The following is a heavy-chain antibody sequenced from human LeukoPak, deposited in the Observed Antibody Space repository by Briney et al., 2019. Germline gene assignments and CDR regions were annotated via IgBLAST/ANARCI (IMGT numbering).Heavy chain of an antibody. D-gene: IGHD3-22*01. CDR1: GGSINNYY. V-gene: IGHV4-59*01. CDR2: IYYSGST. Sequence: SETLSLTCTVSGGSINNYYWSWIRQPPGKGLEWIGYIYYSGSTNYNPSLKSRVTISVDTSKNQFSLRLSSVTAADTAVYYCARDWTPRDPDYYDSSGYTPYHFDYWGQGTLVTVSS. J-gene: IGHJ4*02. CDR3: ARDWTPRDPDYYDSSGYTPYHFDY.